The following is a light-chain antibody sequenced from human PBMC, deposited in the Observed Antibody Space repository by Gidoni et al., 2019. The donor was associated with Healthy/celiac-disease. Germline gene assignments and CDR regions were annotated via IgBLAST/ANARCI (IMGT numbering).Light chain of an antibody. CDR1: QSISSW. V-gene: IGKV1-5*03. CDR3: QQYNSYSLT. CDR2: KAS. Sequence: DIQMTQFPSTRSASVGDRVTITCRASQSISSWLAWYQKKPGKDPKLLIYKASSLESGVPSRFSGSGSGTEFILTISSLKPDDFATYYCQQYNSYSLTFGQGTKVEIK. J-gene: IGKJ1*01.